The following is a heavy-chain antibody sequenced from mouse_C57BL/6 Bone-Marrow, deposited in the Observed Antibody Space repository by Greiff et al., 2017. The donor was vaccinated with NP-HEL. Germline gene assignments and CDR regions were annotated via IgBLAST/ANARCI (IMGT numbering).Heavy chain of an antibody. Sequence: QVQLQQSGAELVRPGASVTLSCKASGYTFTDYEMHWVKQTPVHGLEWIGAIDPETGGTAYNQKFKGKAILTADKSSSTAYMELRSLTSEDSAVYYCTTLNTTQGYFDVWGTGTTVTVSS. J-gene: IGHJ1*03. V-gene: IGHV1-15*01. CDR3: TTLNTTQGYFDV. CDR1: GYTFTDYE. D-gene: IGHD1-1*01. CDR2: IDPETGGT.